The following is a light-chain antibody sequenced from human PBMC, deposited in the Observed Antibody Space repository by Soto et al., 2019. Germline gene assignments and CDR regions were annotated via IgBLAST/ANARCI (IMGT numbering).Light chain of an antibody. Sequence: QSALTQPRSVSGAPGQSVTISCTGTSGDVGGYNYVSWYLQHPGKAPKVMIYDVSKRPSGVPDRFSGSKSGNTASLTISGLQSEDDAGYYCCPFPGTYPYVFATGTNVTVL. CDR2: DVS. CDR1: SGDVGGYNY. CDR3: CPFPGTYPYV. V-gene: IGLV2-11*01. J-gene: IGLJ1*01.